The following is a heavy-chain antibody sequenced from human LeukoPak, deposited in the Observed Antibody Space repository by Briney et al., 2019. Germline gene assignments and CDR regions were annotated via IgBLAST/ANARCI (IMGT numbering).Heavy chain of an antibody. Sequence: SETLSLTCAVYGGSFSGYYWSWIRQPPGKGLEWIGEINHSGSTNYNPSLKSRVTISVDTSKNQFSLKLSSVTAADTAVYYCARGLGQGIGTSCYRCAFDIWGQGTMVTVSS. J-gene: IGHJ3*02. V-gene: IGHV4-34*01. CDR3: ARGLGQGIGTSCYRCAFDI. CDR2: INHSGST. CDR1: GGSFSGYY. D-gene: IGHD2-2*01.